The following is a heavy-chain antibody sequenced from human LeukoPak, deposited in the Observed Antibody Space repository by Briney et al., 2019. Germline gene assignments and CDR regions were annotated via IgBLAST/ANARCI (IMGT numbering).Heavy chain of an antibody. CDR1: GFTFSSYA. CDR3: AKDKLSYYGSGSSHFDY. J-gene: IGHJ4*02. V-gene: IGHV3-23*01. Sequence: GRSLRLSCAASGFTFSSYAMSWVRQAPGKGLEWVSAISGSGGSTYYADSVKGRFTISRDNSKNTLYLQMNSLRAEDTAVYYCAKDKLSYYGSGSSHFDYWGQGTLVTVSS. D-gene: IGHD3-10*01. CDR2: ISGSGGST.